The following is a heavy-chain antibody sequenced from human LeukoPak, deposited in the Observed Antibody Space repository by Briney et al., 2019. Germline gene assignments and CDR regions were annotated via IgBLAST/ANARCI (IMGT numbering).Heavy chain of an antibody. CDR1: GGSISSSSYS. J-gene: IGHJ4*02. Sequence: SETLSLTCTVSGGSISSSSYSWSWIRQPPGKGLEWIGYIYHSGSTYYNPSLKSRVTISVDRSKNQFSLKLSSVTAADTAVYYCARVSIMITFRGVSYYFDYWGQGTLVTVSS. CDR3: ARVSIMITFRGVSYYFDY. V-gene: IGHV4-30-2*01. CDR2: IYHSGST. D-gene: IGHD3-16*01.